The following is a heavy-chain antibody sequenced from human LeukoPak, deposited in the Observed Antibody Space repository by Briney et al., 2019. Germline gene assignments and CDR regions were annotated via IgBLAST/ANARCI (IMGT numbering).Heavy chain of an antibody. Sequence: ASVTVSCKTSGYIFTDYYIHWVRQAPGQGLEWMGILNSSGGSTTYAQKFQGRITMTRDASTSTVYMKLRSLRSEDTAVYYCARDRWELPYYFDYWGQGTLVTVSS. V-gene: IGHV1-46*01. CDR1: GYIFTDYY. D-gene: IGHD1-26*01. J-gene: IGHJ4*02. CDR3: ARDRWELPYYFDY. CDR2: LNSSGGST.